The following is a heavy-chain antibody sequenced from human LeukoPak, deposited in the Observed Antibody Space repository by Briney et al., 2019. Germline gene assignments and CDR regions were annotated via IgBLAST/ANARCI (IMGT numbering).Heavy chain of an antibody. CDR1: GYTFTSYG. D-gene: IGHD2-2*01. CDR2: ISAYNGNT. J-gene: IGHJ6*02. CDR3: ARTAYCSSTSCYFRWAYYYGMDV. V-gene: IGHV1-18*01. Sequence: EASVTVSCKASGYTFTSYGISWVRQAPGQGLEWMGWISAYNGNTNYAQKLQGRVTMTTDTSTSTAYMELRSLRSDDTAVYYCARTAYCSSTSCYFRWAYYYGMDVWGQGTTVTVSS.